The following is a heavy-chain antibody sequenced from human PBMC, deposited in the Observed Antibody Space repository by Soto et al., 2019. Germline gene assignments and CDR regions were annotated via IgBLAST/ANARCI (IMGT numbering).Heavy chain of an antibody. J-gene: IGHJ4*02. V-gene: IGHV3-30*18. CDR1: GFTFSTYG. CDR3: AKSPNFYCSSPNCYKYYFDH. CDR2: ISYDGSEK. D-gene: IGHD2-2*02. Sequence: VGSLRLSCAASGFTFSTYGMHWVRQAPGKGLEWVAVISYDGSEKYYVDSVKGRFTVSKDNSKNTLYLQMNSLRPEDTAVYYCAKSPNFYCSSPNCYKYYFDHWGQGTRVTVSS.